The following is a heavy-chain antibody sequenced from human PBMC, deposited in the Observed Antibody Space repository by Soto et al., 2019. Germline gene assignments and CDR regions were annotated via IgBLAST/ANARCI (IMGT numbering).Heavy chain of an antibody. J-gene: IGHJ4*02. D-gene: IGHD2-21*02. V-gene: IGHV1-46*01. CDR1: GYSFTDYG. CDR2: INTANGDT. Sequence: GASVKVSCKASGYSFTDYGVHWVRQARGQGLEWMGMINTANGDTNCPQRFRDRVTLTRDTSTSIVYMELRSLRSDDTAMYYCVSEMYGGDWNYWGQGTLVTVSS. CDR3: VSEMYGGDWNY.